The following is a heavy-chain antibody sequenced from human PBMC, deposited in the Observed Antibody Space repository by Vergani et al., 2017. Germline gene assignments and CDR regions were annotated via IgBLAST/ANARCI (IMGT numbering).Heavy chain of an antibody. J-gene: IGHJ4*02. CDR2: ITSSGSTI. D-gene: IGHD5-18*01. CDR1: GFTFSDNY. V-gene: IGHV3-11*04. Sequence: QVQLVEPGEGLVKPGGSLRLSCAASGFTFSDNYMSWIRQAPGKGLEWVSYITSSGSTIYYADSVKGRFTFSRSNAKNSLYLQMNSLRAEDTAVYYCARAQVDTAIAYFDYWGQGSLVTVSS. CDR3: ARAQVDTAIAYFDY.